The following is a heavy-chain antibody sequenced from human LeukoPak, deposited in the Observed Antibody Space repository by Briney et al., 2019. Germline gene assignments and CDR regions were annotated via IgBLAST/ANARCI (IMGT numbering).Heavy chain of an antibody. Sequence: GGSLRLSCAASGFTFSSYGMHWVRQAPGKGLEWVAVISYDGSNKYYADSVKGRFTISRDNSKNTLYLQMNSLRAEDTAVYYCARARYDYGYWYFDLWGRGTLVTVSS. CDR3: ARARYDYGYWYFDL. D-gene: IGHD4-17*01. J-gene: IGHJ2*01. CDR2: ISYDGSNK. V-gene: IGHV3-30*03. CDR1: GFTFSSYG.